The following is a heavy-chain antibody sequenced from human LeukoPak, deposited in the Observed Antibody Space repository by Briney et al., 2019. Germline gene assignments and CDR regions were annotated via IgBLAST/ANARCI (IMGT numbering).Heavy chain of an antibody. CDR1: GYTFTSYY. V-gene: IGHV1-46*01. J-gene: IGHJ3*02. D-gene: IGHD2-15*01. Sequence: VASVKVSCKASGYTFTSYYMHWVRQAPGQGLEWMGIINPSGGSTRYAPKFQGRVTMTRDTSTSTVYMALSSLRSEDTAVYYCARSPPRDSDAFDIWGQGTMVTVSS. CDR3: ARSPPRDSDAFDI. CDR2: INPSGGST.